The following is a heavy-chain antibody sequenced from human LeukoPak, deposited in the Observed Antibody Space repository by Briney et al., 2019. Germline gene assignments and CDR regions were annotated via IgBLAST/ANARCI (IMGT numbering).Heavy chain of an antibody. CDR3: ARRRIAARDYFDY. J-gene: IGHJ4*02. D-gene: IGHD6-6*01. V-gene: IGHV4-4*02. Sequence: SGTLSLTCAVSGGSISSSNWWSWVRQPPGKGLEWIGEIDHSGSTNYNPSLKSRVTISVDTSKNQFSLKLSSVTTADTAVYYCARRRIAARDYFDYWGQGTLVTVSS. CDR1: GGSISSSNW. CDR2: IDHSGST.